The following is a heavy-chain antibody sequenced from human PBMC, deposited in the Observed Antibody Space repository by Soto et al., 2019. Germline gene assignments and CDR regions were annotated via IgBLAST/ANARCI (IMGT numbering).Heavy chain of an antibody. Sequence: ASVKVSCKTSGYTFTNYVIHWVRQAPGQGLEWMGWISPLKGNTKYAQKVQGRVSVTTDTSTNTVYMELSGLRYDDTALYYCARSGEHPFDFWGQGTLVTVSS. CDR1: GYTFTNYV. V-gene: IGHV1-18*01. CDR3: ARSGEHPFDF. D-gene: IGHD6-25*01. J-gene: IGHJ4*02. CDR2: ISPLKGNT.